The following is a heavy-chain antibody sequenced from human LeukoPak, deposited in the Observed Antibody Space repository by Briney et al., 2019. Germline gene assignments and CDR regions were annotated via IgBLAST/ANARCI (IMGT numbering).Heavy chain of an antibody. CDR1: GYTFTSYY. J-gene: IGHJ4*02. V-gene: IGHV1-46*01. Sequence: GASVTVSCKASGYTFTSYYMHWVRQAPGQGLEWMGIINPSGGSTSYAQKFQGRVTMTRDMSTSTVYMELSSLRSEDTAVYYCARALEWPNFDYWGQGTLVTVSS. CDR2: INPSGGST. CDR3: ARALEWPNFDY. D-gene: IGHD3-3*01.